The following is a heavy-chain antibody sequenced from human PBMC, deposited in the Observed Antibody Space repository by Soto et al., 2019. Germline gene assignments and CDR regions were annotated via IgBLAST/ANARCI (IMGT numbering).Heavy chain of an antibody. Sequence: SETLSLTCTVSGGSISSGDYYWSWIRQPPGKGLEWIVYIYYSGSTYYNPSLKSRVTISVDTSKNQFSLKLSSVTAADTAVYYCARDHYVYDILTGYGYYYGMDVWGQGTTVTVSS. CDR2: IYYSGST. J-gene: IGHJ6*02. CDR3: ARDHYVYDILTGYGYYYGMDV. V-gene: IGHV4-30-4*01. CDR1: GGSISSGDYY. D-gene: IGHD3-9*01.